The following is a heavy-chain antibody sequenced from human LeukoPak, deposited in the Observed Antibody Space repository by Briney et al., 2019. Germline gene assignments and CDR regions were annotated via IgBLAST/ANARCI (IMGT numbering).Heavy chain of an antibody. Sequence: GGSLRLSCAASGFTFSSYAMSWVRQAPGKGLEWVSAISGSGGSTYYTDSVKGRFTISRDNSKNTLYLQMNSLRAEDTAVYYCAKDRNGILTGYKFDYWGQGTLVTVSS. J-gene: IGHJ4*02. D-gene: IGHD3-9*01. CDR3: AKDRNGILTGYKFDY. V-gene: IGHV3-23*01. CDR2: ISGSGGST. CDR1: GFTFSSYA.